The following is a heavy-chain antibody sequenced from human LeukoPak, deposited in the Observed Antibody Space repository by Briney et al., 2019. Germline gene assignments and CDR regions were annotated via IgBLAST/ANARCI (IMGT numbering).Heavy chain of an antibody. Sequence: ASVKVSCKASGYTFTSYGISWVRQAPGQGLEWMGWISAYNGNTNYAQKLQGRVTMTTDTSTTTAYMELRSLRSDDTAVYYCARDNSVGDIAWWFDPWGQGTLVTVSS. CDR3: ARDNSVGDIAWWFDP. CDR1: GYTFTSYG. CDR2: ISAYNGNT. J-gene: IGHJ5*02. D-gene: IGHD3-16*02. V-gene: IGHV1-18*01.